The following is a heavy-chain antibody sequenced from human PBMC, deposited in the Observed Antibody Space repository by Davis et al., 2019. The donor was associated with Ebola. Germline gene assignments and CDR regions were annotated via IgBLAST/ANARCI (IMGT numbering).Heavy chain of an antibody. CDR2: ISSNGGST. J-gene: IGHJ4*02. CDR3: AKLKGIMTTVTTTDY. Sequence: PGGSLRLSCAASGFTFSSYAMHWVRQAPGKGLEYVSAISSNGGSTYYANSVKGRFTISRDNSKNTLYLQMGSLRAEDTAVYYCAKLKGIMTTVTTTDYWGQGTLVTVSS. V-gene: IGHV3-64*01. D-gene: IGHD4-17*01. CDR1: GFTFSSYA.